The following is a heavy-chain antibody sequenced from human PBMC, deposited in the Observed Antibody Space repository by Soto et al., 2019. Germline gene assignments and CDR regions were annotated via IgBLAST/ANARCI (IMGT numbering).Heavy chain of an antibody. Sequence: ASVKVSCKASGYTFTSYGISWVRQAPGQGLEWMGWISAYNGNTNYAQKLQGRVTMTTDTSTSTAYMELRSLRSDDTAVYYCARELYDFWSGYAFDIWGQGTMVTVSS. CDR2: ISAYNGNT. CDR3: ARELYDFWSGYAFDI. D-gene: IGHD3-3*01. V-gene: IGHV1-18*01. CDR1: GYTFTSYG. J-gene: IGHJ3*02.